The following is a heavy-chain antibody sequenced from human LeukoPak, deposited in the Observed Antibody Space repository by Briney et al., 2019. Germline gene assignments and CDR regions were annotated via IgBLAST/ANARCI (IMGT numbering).Heavy chain of an antibody. V-gene: IGHV4-59*01. Sequence: SETLSLTCTVSGGSFSNYYWTWIRQPPGRGLEWIGYIFYSGDTNYNPSLKSRVTMSLDTSKNQFSLRLNSVTAADTAVYYCAREALEYFLFDYWGQGTLVTVSS. CDR1: GGSFSNYY. D-gene: IGHD6-6*01. CDR3: AREALEYFLFDY. J-gene: IGHJ4*02. CDR2: IFYSGDT.